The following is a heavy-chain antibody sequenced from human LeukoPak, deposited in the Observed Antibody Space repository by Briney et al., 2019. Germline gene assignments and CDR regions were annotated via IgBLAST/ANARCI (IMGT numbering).Heavy chain of an antibody. CDR2: ISSSGSTI. Sequence: GGSLRLSCAASGFTFSSYEMNWVRQAPGKGLEWASYISSSGSTIYYADSVKGRFTISRDNAKNSLYLQMNSLRAEDTAVYYCARDHIVVVPAAMNYYYYGMDVWGKGTTVTVSS. J-gene: IGHJ6*04. V-gene: IGHV3-48*03. CDR1: GFTFSSYE. D-gene: IGHD2-2*01. CDR3: ARDHIVVVPAAMNYYYYGMDV.